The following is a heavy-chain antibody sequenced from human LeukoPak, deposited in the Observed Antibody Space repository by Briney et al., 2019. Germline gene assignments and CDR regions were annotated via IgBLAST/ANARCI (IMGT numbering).Heavy chain of an antibody. D-gene: IGHD5-18*01. V-gene: IGHV1-24*01. CDR1: GYTLTELS. CDR2: FDPEDGET. Sequence: ASVKVSCKVSGYTLTELSMHWVRQAPGKGLEWMGGFDPEDGETIYAQKFQGRVTMTRDTSTSTVYMELSSLRSEDTAVYYCARGGYLGYSYGLQASNFDYWGQGTLVTVSS. J-gene: IGHJ4*02. CDR3: ARGGYLGYSYGLQASNFDY.